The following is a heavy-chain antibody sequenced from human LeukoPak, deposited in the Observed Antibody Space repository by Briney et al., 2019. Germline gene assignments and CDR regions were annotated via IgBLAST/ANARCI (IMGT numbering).Heavy chain of an antibody. CDR2: IKSKTDGGTT. CDR3: TTDRGFLEWLSPYYYMDV. J-gene: IGHJ6*03. V-gene: IGHV3-15*01. Sequence: SGGSLRLSCAASGFTLNDYTMNWVRQAPGKGLEWVGRIKSKTDGGTTDYAAPVKGRFTISRDDSKNTLYLQMNSLKTEDTAVYYCTTDRGFLEWLSPYYYMDVWGKGTTVTVSS. CDR1: GFTLNDYT. D-gene: IGHD3-3*01.